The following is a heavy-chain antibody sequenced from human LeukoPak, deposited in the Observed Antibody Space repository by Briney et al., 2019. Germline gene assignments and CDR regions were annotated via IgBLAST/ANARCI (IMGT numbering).Heavy chain of an antibody. CDR3: ARVSDYYDSSGYRYDAFDI. CDR1: GGTFSSYA. V-gene: IGHV1-69*06. D-gene: IGHD3-22*01. CDR2: IIPIFGTA. J-gene: IGHJ3*02. Sequence: SVKVSCKASGGTFSSYAISWVRQAPGQGLEWMGGIIPIFGTANYAQKFQGRVTITADKSTSTAYMELSSLRSEDTAVYYCARVSDYYDSSGYRYDAFDIWGQGTMVTVSS.